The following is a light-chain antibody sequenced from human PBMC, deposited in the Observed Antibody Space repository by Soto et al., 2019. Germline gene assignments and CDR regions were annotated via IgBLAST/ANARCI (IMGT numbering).Light chain of an antibody. Sequence: EIVMTQSPATLSVSPGERATLSCRASQSVSSKLAWYQQKPGQAPRLXIYGASTRATGIPARFSGSGSWTELTLTISSLQSEDFAVYYCQQYNNWPPWTFGQGTKV. CDR3: QQYNNWPPWT. V-gene: IGKV3-15*01. J-gene: IGKJ1*01. CDR2: GAS. CDR1: QSVSSK.